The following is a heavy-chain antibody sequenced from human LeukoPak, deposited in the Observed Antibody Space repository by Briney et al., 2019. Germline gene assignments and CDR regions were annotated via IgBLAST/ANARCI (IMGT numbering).Heavy chain of an antibody. V-gene: IGHV3-30*04. J-gene: IGHJ6*02. CDR1: GFTFSSYA. CDR3: ARDPTFIYNYYGMDV. Sequence: GRSLRLSCAASGFTFSSYAMHWVRQAPGKGLEWVAVISYDGSNKYYADSVKGRFTISRDNPKNTLYLQMNSLRAEDTAVYYCARDPTFIYNYYGMDVWGQGTTVTVSS. CDR2: ISYDGSNK.